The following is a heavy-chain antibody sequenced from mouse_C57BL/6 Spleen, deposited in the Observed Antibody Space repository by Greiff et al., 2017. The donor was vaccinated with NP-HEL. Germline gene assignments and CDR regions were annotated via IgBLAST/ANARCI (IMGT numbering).Heavy chain of an antibody. V-gene: IGHV1-80*01. CDR3: ARPITTVVGGYYFDY. CDR2: IYPGDGDT. J-gene: IGHJ2*01. D-gene: IGHD1-1*01. CDR1: GYAFSSYW. Sequence: VQRVESGAELVKPGASVKISCKASGYAFSSYWMNWVKQRPGKGLEWIGQIYPGDGDTNYNGKFKGKATLTADKSSSTAYMQLSSLTSEDSAVYFCARPITTVVGGYYFDYWGQGTTLTVSS.